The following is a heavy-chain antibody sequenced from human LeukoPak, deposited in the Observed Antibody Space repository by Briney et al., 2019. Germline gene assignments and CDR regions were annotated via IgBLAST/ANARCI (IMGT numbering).Heavy chain of an antibody. CDR3: ARASDQQLVSPRY. J-gene: IGHJ4*02. CDR2: INIDGSST. D-gene: IGHD6-13*01. CDR1: GFTFSSYW. Sequence: PGGSLRPSCAASGFTFSSYWMHWVRQAPRKGLVWVSRINIDGSSTTYADSVEGRFTISRDNAKNTLFLQMNSLRTQDTAVYYCARASDQQLVSPRYWGQGTLVTVSS. V-gene: IGHV3-74*01.